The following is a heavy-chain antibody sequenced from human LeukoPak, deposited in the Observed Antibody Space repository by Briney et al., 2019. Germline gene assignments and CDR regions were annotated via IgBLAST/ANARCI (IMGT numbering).Heavy chain of an antibody. CDR1: GFTFSSYA. J-gene: IGHJ4*02. CDR2: ISGSGGST. D-gene: IGHD1-26*01. CDR3: AKDSSGSYYYHYFDY. Sequence: GGSLRLSCAASGFTFSSYAMSWVRQAPGKGLEWVSAISGSGGSTCYADSVKGRVTISRDNSKNTLYLQMNNLRAEDTAIYYCAKDSSGSYYYHYFDYWGQGTLVIVSS. V-gene: IGHV3-23*01.